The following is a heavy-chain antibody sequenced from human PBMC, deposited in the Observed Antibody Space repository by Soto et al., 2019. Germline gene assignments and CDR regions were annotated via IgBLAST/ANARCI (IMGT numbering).Heavy chain of an antibody. V-gene: IGHV4-61*01. CDR3: ASVTAYYDILTGYYYYYGMDV. J-gene: IGHJ6*02. Sequence: PAETLSLTCTVSGGSVSSGSYYWSWIRQPPGKGQEGIGYIYYSGSTNYNPSLKSRVTISVDTSKNQFSLKLSSVTAADTAVYYCASVTAYYDILTGYYYYYGMDVWGQGTTVTVSS. D-gene: IGHD3-9*01. CDR2: IYYSGST. CDR1: GGSVSSGSYY.